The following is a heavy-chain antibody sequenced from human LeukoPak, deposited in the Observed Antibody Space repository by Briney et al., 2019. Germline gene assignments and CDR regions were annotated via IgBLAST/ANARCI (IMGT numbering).Heavy chain of an antibody. J-gene: IGHJ4*02. V-gene: IGHV4-59*01. CDR2: IYYSGST. CDR3: AGDHPGGGYGDCYDY. CDR1: SCSISSYY. Sequence: SETLSLTCSVSSCSISSYYWSWIRQPPGKGLGWIGYIYYSGSTNDNPSLKSRATISVDPSNNQFSLKLSSVTAADTAVYYWAGDHPGGGYGDCYDYWGQGILVTVSS. D-gene: IGHD2-21*01.